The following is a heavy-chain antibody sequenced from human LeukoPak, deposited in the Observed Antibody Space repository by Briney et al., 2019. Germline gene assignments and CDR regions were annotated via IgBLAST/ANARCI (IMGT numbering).Heavy chain of an antibody. CDR3: ARESRSGYNYVDI. CDR1: GDSISSYH. J-gene: IGHJ3*02. V-gene: IGHV4-59*01. D-gene: IGHD5-24*01. CDR2: IYYSGST. Sequence: SETLSLTCTVSGDSISSYHRSWIRQPPGKGLEWIAYIYYSGSTDYNPSLKRRVTISIDTSKNKFSLKLSSVTAADTAVYYCARESRSGYNYVDIWGQGTMVTVSS.